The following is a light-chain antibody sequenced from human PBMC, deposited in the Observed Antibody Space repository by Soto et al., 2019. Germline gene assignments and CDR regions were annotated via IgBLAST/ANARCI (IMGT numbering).Light chain of an antibody. CDR2: AAS. CDR1: QGIANN. Sequence: DIQMIQSPSSLSASVGDRVTMTCRASQGIANNLAWYQQKPGKVPKLLIYAASALQPGVPSRFSGSGSGTDFTLTISSLQPEDVATFYCQNYNSAPFTFGGGTKVEIK. V-gene: IGKV1-27*01. CDR3: QNYNSAPFT. J-gene: IGKJ4*01.